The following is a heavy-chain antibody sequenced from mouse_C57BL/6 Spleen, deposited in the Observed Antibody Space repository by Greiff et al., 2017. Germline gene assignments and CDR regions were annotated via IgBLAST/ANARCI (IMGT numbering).Heavy chain of an antibody. CDR1: GYTFTSYW. V-gene: IGHV1-53*01. CDR2: INPSNGGT. D-gene: IGHD1-1*01. Sequence: QVQLKQPGTELVKPGASVKLSCKASGYTFTSYWMHWVKQRPGQGLEWIGNINPSNGGTNYNEKFKSKATLTVDKSSSTAYMQLSSLTSEDSAVYYCARSRYYGTNYFDYWGQGTTRTVAS. J-gene: IGHJ2*01. CDR3: ARSRYYGTNYFDY.